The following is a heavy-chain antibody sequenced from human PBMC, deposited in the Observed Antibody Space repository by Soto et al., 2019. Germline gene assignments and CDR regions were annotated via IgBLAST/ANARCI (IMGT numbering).Heavy chain of an antibody. J-gene: IGHJ4*02. Sequence: GGSLRLSSAASGFTFSSYAMYWVRQAPGKGLEWVAIISYDESNKYYADSVKGRFTISRDNSKNTLYLQMNSLRAEDTAVYYCAREKGNYYDSSGSYQLDYWGQGT. D-gene: IGHD3-22*01. V-gene: IGHV3-30-3*01. CDR1: GFTFSSYA. CDR3: AREKGNYYDSSGSYQLDY. CDR2: ISYDESNK.